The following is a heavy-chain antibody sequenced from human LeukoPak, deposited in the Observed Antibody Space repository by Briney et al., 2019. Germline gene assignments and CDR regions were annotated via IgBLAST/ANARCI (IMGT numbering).Heavy chain of an antibody. CDR2: IYYSGSA. V-gene: IGHV4-59*08. CDR1: GGSISTYY. J-gene: IGHJ4*02. Sequence: PSETLSLTCTVSGGSISTYYWSWIRQPPGKGLEWIGYIYYSGSANYNPSLESRVTISVDTSKNHFSPKLTSVTAADTAVYYCARHYGYSYGPDYWGQGTLVTVSS. D-gene: IGHD5-18*01. CDR3: ARHYGYSYGPDY.